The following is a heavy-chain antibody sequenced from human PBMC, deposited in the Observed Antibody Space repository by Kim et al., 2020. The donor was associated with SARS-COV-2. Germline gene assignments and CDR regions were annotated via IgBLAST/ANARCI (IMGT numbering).Heavy chain of an antibody. V-gene: IGHV3-30-3*01. D-gene: IGHD1-26*01. CDR3: ARDGGVGATYWYFDL. Sequence: GGSLRLSCAASGFTFSSYAMHWVRQAPVKGLEWVAVISYDGSNKYYADSVKGRFTISRDNSKNTLYLQMNSLRAEDTAVYYCARDGGVGATYWYFDLWGRGTLVTVSS. CDR2: ISYDGSNK. CDR1: GFTFSSYA. J-gene: IGHJ2*01.